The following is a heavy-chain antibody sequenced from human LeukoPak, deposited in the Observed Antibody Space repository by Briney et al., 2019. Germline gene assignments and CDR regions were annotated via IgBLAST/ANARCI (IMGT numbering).Heavy chain of an antibody. CDR2: INPSGGSI. J-gene: IGHJ3*02. CDR1: GDTFSSYY. CDR3: ARVSIVATSLDAFDI. D-gene: IGHD2-15*01. Sequence: ASAKVSCKASGDTFSSYYMHWVRQAPGQGLEWMGIINPSGGSISYAQKFQGRVTMTRDMSTSTVYMELSSLRSEDTAVYYCARVSIVATSLDAFDIWGQGTMVTVSS. V-gene: IGHV1-46*01.